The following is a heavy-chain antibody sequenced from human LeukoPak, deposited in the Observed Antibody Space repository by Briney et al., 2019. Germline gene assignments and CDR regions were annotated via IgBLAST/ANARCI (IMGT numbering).Heavy chain of an antibody. J-gene: IGHJ5*02. CDR1: GYTFTRYY. Sequence: GASVKVSCKASGYTFTRYYMHWVRQAPGQGREWMGLINPSGSSTTYAQRFQGRVTMTRDISTSTDYMELTSLTSDDTAMYYCARDNSVGETAWWFDPWGQGTLVTVSS. CDR3: ARDNSVGETAWWFDP. D-gene: IGHD1-26*01. CDR2: INPSGSST. V-gene: IGHV1-46*01.